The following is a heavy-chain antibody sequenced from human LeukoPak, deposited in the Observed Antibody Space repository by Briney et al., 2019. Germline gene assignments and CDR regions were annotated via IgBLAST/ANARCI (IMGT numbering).Heavy chain of an antibody. Sequence: PGGSLGLSCAASGFTFDDYGMSWVRQAPGKGLEWVSGINWNGGSTGYADSVKGRFTISRDNAKNSLYLQMNSLRAEDTALYYCARGSGWPEDYYYGMDVWGQGTTVTVSS. CDR3: ARGSGWPEDYYYGMDV. CDR2: INWNGGST. J-gene: IGHJ6*02. D-gene: IGHD6-19*01. CDR1: GFTFDDYG. V-gene: IGHV3-20*04.